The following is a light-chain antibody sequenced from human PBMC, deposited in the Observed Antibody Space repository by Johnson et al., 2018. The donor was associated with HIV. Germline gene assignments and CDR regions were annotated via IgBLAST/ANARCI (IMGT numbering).Light chain of an antibody. CDR3: GTWDSSLGTYV. J-gene: IGLJ1*01. V-gene: IGLV1-51*02. Sequence: QSVLTQPPSVSAAPGQKVTISCSGSSSNIENNYVSWYRQLPGTAPQLLIYENNKRPSGIPDRFSGSKSATSATLGITGLQTGDEADYYCGTWDSSLGTYVFGTGTKVTVL. CDR1: SSNIENNY. CDR2: ENN.